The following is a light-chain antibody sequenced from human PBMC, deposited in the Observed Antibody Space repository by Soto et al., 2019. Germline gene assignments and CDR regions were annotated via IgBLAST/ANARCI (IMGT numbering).Light chain of an antibody. CDR3: TSFAPGRIYV. CDR1: SSDIGAYDY. CDR2: EDS. V-gene: IGLV2-14*03. Sequence: QSVLTQPASVSGSPGQSITISCSGTSSDIGAYDYVSWYQQHPGRAPKLIIYEDSHRFSGVSYRFSGSKSGTTSSLTISGLQDEDEGDYYCTSFAPGRIYVFGSGTKVTVL. J-gene: IGLJ1*01.